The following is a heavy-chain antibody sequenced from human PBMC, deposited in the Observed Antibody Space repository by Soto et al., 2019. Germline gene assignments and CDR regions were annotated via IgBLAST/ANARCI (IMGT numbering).Heavy chain of an antibody. J-gene: IGHJ4*02. CDR2: IYYSGST. V-gene: IGHV4-59*08. CDR1: GGSISSYY. D-gene: IGHD3-10*01. CDR3: ARGPRSYYYGSGSYYRFDY. Sequence: PSETLSLTCTVSGGSISSYYWSWVRQPPGKGLEWIGYIYYSGSTNYNPSLKSRVTISVDTSKNQFSLKLSSVTAADTAVYYCARGPRSYYYGSGSYYRFDYWGQGTLVTVS.